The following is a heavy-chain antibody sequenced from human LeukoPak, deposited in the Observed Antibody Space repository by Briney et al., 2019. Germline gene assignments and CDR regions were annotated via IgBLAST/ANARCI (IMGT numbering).Heavy chain of an antibody. V-gene: IGHV1-2*06. CDR2: INPNSGGT. Sequence: ASVKVSCKASGYTFTGYYMHWVRQAPGQGLEWMGRINPNSGGTNYAQKFQGRVTMTRDTSISTAYMELSRLRSDDTAVYYCARGYYYDSSGYYYVQGGAAWELPFDYWGQGTLVTVSS. CDR3: ARGYYYDSSGYYYVQGGAAWELPFDY. D-gene: IGHD3-22*01. CDR1: GYTFTGYY. J-gene: IGHJ4*02.